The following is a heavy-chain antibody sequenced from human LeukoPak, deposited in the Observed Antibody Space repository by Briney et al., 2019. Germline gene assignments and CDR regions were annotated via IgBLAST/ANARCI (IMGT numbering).Heavy chain of an antibody. D-gene: IGHD1-7*01. CDR2: IKQDGSEK. Sequence: PGGSLRLSCAASGFTFSDYWMTWVRQAPGKWLEWVAHIKQDGSEKYYVDSVKGRFTISRDNAKNLVYLQMNRLRAEDTAVYFCARGWNYAIRFDYWGQGALVSVSS. CDR1: GFTFSDYW. CDR3: ARGWNYAIRFDY. J-gene: IGHJ4*02. V-gene: IGHV3-7*01.